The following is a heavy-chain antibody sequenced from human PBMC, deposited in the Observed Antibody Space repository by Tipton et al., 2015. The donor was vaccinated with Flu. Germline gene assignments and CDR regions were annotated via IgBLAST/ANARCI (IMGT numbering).Heavy chain of an antibody. CDR3: ANFDISAAGGSSAYY. Sequence: SLRLSCAASGFTFDDYAMHWVRQAPGKGLEWVSGISWNSGSIGHADSVKGRFTISRDNAKNTLYLQMNSLRAEDTAVYYCANFDISAAGGSSAYYWGQGTLVTVSS. V-gene: IGHV3-9*01. J-gene: IGHJ4*02. CDR1: GFTFDDYA. CDR2: ISWNSGSI. D-gene: IGHD6-6*01.